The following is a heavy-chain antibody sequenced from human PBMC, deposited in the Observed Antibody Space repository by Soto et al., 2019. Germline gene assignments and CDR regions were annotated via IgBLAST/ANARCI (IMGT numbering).Heavy chain of an antibody. D-gene: IGHD2-2*01. J-gene: IGHJ5*02. CDR1: GFIFSSYE. CDR3: ARQLYQLLYNWFDP. V-gene: IGHV3-48*03. CDR2: ISSSGSTI. Sequence: EVQLVESGGGLVQPGGYLRLSCAASGFIFSSYEMNWFRQAPGKGLEWFSYISSSGSTIYYADYVKGRFTISRDNAKNSLYLQMNSLIAENTAVYYCARQLYQLLYNWFDPWGQGTLVTVSS.